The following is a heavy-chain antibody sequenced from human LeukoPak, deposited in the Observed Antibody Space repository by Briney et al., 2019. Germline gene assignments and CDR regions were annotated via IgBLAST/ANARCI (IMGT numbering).Heavy chain of an antibody. CDR2: ISYDGSNK. D-gene: IGHD6-19*01. Sequence: GGSLRLSCAASGFTFSSYAMHWVRQAPGKGLEWVAVISYDGSNKYYADSVKGRFTISRDNSKNTLYLQMSSLRAEDTAVYYCARDQALGYSSGWADYYFDYWGQGTLVTVSS. CDR1: GFTFSSYA. CDR3: ARDQALGYSSGWADYYFDY. J-gene: IGHJ4*02. V-gene: IGHV3-30-3*01.